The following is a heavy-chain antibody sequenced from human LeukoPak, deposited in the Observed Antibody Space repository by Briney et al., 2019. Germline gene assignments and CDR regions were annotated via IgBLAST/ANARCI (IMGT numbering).Heavy chain of an antibody. Sequence: TSETLSLTCAVYGGSFSGYYWSWIRQPPGKGLEWIGEINHSGSTNYNPSLKSRVTKSVDTSKNQFSLKLSSVTAADTAVYYCARAGRGSSGLIWGQGTLVTVSS. J-gene: IGHJ4*02. CDR2: INHSGST. CDR1: GGSFSGYY. CDR3: ARAGRGSSGLI. D-gene: IGHD6-6*01. V-gene: IGHV4-34*01.